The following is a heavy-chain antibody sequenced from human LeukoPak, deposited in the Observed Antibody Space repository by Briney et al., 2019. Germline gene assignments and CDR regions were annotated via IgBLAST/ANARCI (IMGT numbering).Heavy chain of an antibody. CDR2: IKSKTDGGTT. D-gene: IGHD3-3*01. CDR3: TTEVSDFWSGWANYYYYMDV. Sequence: PGGSLRLSCAASGFTFSSYWVSWVRQAPGKGLEWVGRIKSKTDGGTTDYAAPVKGRFTISRDDSKNTLYLQMNSLKTEDTAVYYCTTEVSDFWSGWANYYYYMDVWGKGTTVTVSS. CDR1: GFTFSSYW. V-gene: IGHV3-15*01. J-gene: IGHJ6*03.